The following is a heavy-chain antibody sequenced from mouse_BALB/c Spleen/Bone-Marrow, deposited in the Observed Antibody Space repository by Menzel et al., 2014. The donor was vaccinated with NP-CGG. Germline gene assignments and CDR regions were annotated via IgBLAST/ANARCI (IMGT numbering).Heavy chain of an antibody. Sequence: DLVKPGASVKLSCKASGYTFTIYWINWIKQRPGQGLEWIGRIAPGSGSTYYNEMFKGKAILTVDTSSSTAYIQLSSLSSGDSAVYFCAYYRYDVNYWGQGTTLTVSS. CDR3: AYYRYDVNY. J-gene: IGHJ2*01. D-gene: IGHD2-14*01. CDR1: GYTFTIYW. V-gene: IGHV1S41*01. CDR2: IAPGSGST.